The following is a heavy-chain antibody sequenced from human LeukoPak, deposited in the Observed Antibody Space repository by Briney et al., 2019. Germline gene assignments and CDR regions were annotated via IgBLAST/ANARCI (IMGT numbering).Heavy chain of an antibody. CDR1: GFTFSKYA. CDR2: ISSSSSYI. D-gene: IGHD3-10*01. Sequence: GGSLRLSCAASGFTFSKYAMSWVRQAPGKGLEWVSSISSSSSYIYYADSVKGRFTISRDNAKNSLYLQMNSLRAEDTAVYYCARDSANDYGSWSYYNGYFDYCGQGTVVTVSS. V-gene: IGHV3-21*01. J-gene: IGHJ4*02. CDR3: ARDSANDYGSWSYYNGYFDY.